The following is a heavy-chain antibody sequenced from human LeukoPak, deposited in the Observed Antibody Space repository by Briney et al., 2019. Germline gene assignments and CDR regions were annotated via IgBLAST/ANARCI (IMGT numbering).Heavy chain of an antibody. CDR3: AKARVTAVAGTDY. J-gene: IGHJ4*02. V-gene: IGHV3-30*18. CDR1: GFTFSSYG. D-gene: IGHD6-19*01. CDR2: ISYDGSSK. Sequence: GGSLRLSCAASGFTFSSYGMHWVRQAPGKGLEWVAVISYDGSSKYYADSVKGRFTISRGNSKNTLYLQMNSLRAEDTAVYYCAKARVTAVAGTDYWGQGTLVTVSS.